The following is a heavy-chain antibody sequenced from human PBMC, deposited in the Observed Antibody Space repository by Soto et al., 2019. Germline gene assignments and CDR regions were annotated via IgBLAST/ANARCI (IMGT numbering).Heavy chain of an antibody. V-gene: IGHV4-59*01. CDR2: IYYSGST. CDR1: GGSISSYY. Sequence: SETLSLTCTVSGGSISSYYWSWIRQPPGKGLEWIGYIYYSGSTNYNPSLKSRVTISVDTSKNQFSLKLSSVTAAETAVYYCARGVAGYYYGMDVWGQGTTVTVSS. J-gene: IGHJ6*02. CDR3: ARGVAGYYYGMDV. D-gene: IGHD2-15*01.